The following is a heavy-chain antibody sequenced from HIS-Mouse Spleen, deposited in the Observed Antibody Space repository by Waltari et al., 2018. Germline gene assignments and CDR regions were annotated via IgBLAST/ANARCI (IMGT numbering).Heavy chain of an antibody. V-gene: IGHV3-53*01. CDR2: IYSGGST. CDR1: GFTVRSHS. J-gene: IGHJ6*02. CDR3: ARDTVIAARSYGMDV. Sequence: EVQLVESGGGLIQPGGSLRLSRAASGFTVRSHSLCWGRPAPGKGLEWVSVIYSGGSTYYADSVKGRFTISRDNSKNTLYLQMNSLRAEDTAVYYCARDTVIAARSYGMDVWGQGTTVTVSS. D-gene: IGHD6-6*01.